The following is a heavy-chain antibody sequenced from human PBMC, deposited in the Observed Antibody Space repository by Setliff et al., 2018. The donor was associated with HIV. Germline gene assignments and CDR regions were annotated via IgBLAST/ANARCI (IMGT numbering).Heavy chain of an antibody. CDR2: INHSGST. V-gene: IGHV4-34*01. J-gene: IGHJ3*01. CDR3: ARGWGHDGFDF. Sequence: SETLSLTCAGFGGSFSGYYWTWIRQPPGKGLEWIGEINHSGSTDYNPSLKSRVTMSIDTSKNQFSLNVSSVTAADTAVYYCARGWGHDGFDFWGQGTRVTVSS. D-gene: IGHD7-27*01. CDR1: GGSFSGYY.